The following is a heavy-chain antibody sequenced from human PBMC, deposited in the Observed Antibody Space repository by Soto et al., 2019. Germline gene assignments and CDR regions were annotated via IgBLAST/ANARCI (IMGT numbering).Heavy chain of an antibody. Sequence: GGSLRLSCAASGFTFSSYAMHWVRQAPGKGLEWVAVISYDGSNKYYADSVKGRFTISRDNSKNTLYLQMNSLRAEDTAVYYCARSPVWKLSSPPKRYYYYYGMDVWGQGTTVTVSS. CDR1: GFTFSSYA. J-gene: IGHJ6*02. D-gene: IGHD1-26*01. CDR3: ARSPVWKLSSPPKRYYYYYGMDV. CDR2: ISYDGSNK. V-gene: IGHV3-30-3*01.